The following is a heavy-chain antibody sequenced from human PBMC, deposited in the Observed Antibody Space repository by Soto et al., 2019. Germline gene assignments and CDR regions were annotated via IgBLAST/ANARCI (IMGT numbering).Heavy chain of an antibody. J-gene: IGHJ6*02. CDR3: ASRTGDYYDSSGYYYYGMDV. CDR2: IYHSGST. V-gene: IGHV4-4*02. D-gene: IGHD3-22*01. CDR1: GGSISSSNW. Sequence: PSETLSLTCAVSGGSISSSNWWSWVRQPPGKGLEWIGEIYHSGSTNYNPSLKSRVTISVDKSKNQFSLKLSSVTAADTAVYYCASRTGDYYDSSGYYYYGMDVWGQGTTVTVSS.